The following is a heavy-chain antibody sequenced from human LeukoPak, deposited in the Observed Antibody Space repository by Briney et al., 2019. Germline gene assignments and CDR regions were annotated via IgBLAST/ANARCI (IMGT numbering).Heavy chain of an antibody. J-gene: IGHJ5*02. V-gene: IGHV4-34*01. Sequence: SETLSLTCAVYGGSFSDYYWSSFRQPPGKGLEWIGEINHSGSTNYNPSLKSRVTISVDTSKNQFSLKLSSVTAADTAVCYCAPLWFGELSPNWFDPWGQGTLVTVSS. D-gene: IGHD3-10*01. CDR1: GGSFSDYY. CDR3: APLWFGELSPNWFDP. CDR2: INHSGST.